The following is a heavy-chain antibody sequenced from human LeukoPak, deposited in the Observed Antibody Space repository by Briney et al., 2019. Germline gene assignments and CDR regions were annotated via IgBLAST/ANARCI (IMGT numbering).Heavy chain of an antibody. J-gene: IGHJ4*02. D-gene: IGHD3-3*01. CDR2: IYTSGST. CDR1: GGSISSYY. V-gene: IGHV4-4*07. CDR3: ARDRSFEWLSDY. Sequence: PSETLSLTCTVSGGSISSYYWSWIRQPAGKGLEWIGRIYTSGSTNYNPSLKSRVTMSVDTSNNQFSLQLSSVTAADTAAVYCARDRSFEWLSDYWGQGTLVTVSS.